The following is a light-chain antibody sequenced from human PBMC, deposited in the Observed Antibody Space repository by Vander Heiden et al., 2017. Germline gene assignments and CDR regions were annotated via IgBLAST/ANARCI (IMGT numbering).Light chain of an antibody. CDR1: ENIYSY. Sequence: DIQMTQSPSSLSASVGDTVTITCRASENIYSYVNWYQQKAGRAPHLLIFASDSLQSAVPSTFSGDGSGTAFTLTINRLQPADFATYYCQQRFRTPFNFGHGTKVEI. CDR2: ASD. CDR3: QQRFRTPFN. J-gene: IGKJ3*01. V-gene: IGKV1-39*01.